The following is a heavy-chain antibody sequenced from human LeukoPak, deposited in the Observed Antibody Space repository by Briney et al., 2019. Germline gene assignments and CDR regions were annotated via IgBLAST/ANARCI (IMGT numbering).Heavy chain of an antibody. CDR3: ARNVGATKSSDY. CDR1: GYTFTGYY. J-gene: IGHJ4*02. D-gene: IGHD1-26*01. V-gene: IGHV1-2*02. Sequence: ASVKVSCKASGYTFTGYYMHWVRQAPGQGLEWMGWINPNSGGTNYAQKFQGRVTMTRDTSISTAYMELRSLRSDDTAVYYCARNVGATKSSDYWGQGTLVTVSS. CDR2: INPNSGGT.